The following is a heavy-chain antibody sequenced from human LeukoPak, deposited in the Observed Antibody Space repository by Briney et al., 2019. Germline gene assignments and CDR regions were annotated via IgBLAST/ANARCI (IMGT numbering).Heavy chain of an antibody. CDR1: GFTFSDYY. CDR3: AKDLDYLDPKYYFDY. Sequence: GGSLRLSCAASGFTFSDYYIDWVRQAPGKGLEWVGRSRDKANGYTTDYAASVKGIFTVSRDDSKNSVFLKMNSLKTEDTAVYYCAKDLDYLDPKYYFDYWGQGTLVTVSS. J-gene: IGHJ4*02. V-gene: IGHV3-72*01. CDR2: SRDKANGYTT. D-gene: IGHD3/OR15-3a*01.